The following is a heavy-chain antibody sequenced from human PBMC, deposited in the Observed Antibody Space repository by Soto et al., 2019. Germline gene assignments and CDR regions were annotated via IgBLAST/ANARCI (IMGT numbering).Heavy chain of an antibody. D-gene: IGHD6-19*01. V-gene: IGHV3-33*01. Sequence: WVSLTLSCAAYGLTFSSYGMHWVRQAPGKGLEWVAVIWYDGSNKYYADSVKGRFTISRDNSKKTLYLQMKSLRAEDTAVYYCAIEILWLEYYFDYWGQGTLVTVSS. J-gene: IGHJ4*02. CDR2: IWYDGSNK. CDR1: GLTFSSYG. CDR3: AIEILWLEYYFDY.